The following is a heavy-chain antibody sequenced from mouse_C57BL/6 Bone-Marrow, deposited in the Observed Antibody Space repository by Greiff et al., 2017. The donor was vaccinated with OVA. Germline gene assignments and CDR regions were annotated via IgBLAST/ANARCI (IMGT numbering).Heavy chain of an antibody. V-gene: IGHV1-50*01. CDR2: IDPSDSYT. CDR3: AREGFYRYYYAMDY. Sequence: QVQLQQPGAELVKPGASVKLSCKASGYTFTSYWMQWVKQRPGQGLEWIGEIDPSDSYTNYNQKFKGKATLTVDTSSSTAYMQLSSLTSEDSAVYYCAREGFYRYYYAMDYWGQGTSVTGSS. CDR1: GYTFTSYW. D-gene: IGHD2-14*01. J-gene: IGHJ4*01.